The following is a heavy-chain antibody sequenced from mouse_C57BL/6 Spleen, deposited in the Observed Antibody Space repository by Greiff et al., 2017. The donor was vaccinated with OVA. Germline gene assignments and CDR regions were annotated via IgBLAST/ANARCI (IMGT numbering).Heavy chain of an antibody. D-gene: IGHD2-1*01. Sequence: VKLMESGPGLVAPSQSLSITCTVSGFSLTSYGVHWVRQPPGKGLEWLVVIWSDGSTTYNSALKSRLSISKDNSKSQVFLKMNSLQTDDTAMYYCARHRGYGNYIDYWGQGTTLTVSS. CDR3: ARHRGYGNYIDY. V-gene: IGHV2-6-1*01. CDR1: GFSLTSYG. CDR2: IWSDGST. J-gene: IGHJ2*01.